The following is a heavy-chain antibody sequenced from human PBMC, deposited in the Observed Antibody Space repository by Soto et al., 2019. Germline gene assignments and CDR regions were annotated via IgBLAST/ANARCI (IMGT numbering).Heavy chain of an antibody. CDR2: IYPGDSDT. D-gene: IGHD6-13*01. J-gene: IGHJ6*02. Sequence: PGESLKISCKGSGYSFTSYWIGWVRQMPGKGLEWMGIIYPGDSDTRYSPSFQGQVTISADKSISTAYLQWSSLKASDTAMYYCASQSIAAARMVGYYGMDGWGQGTTVTVSS. CDR1: GYSFTSYW. CDR3: ASQSIAAARMVGYYGMDG. V-gene: IGHV5-51*01.